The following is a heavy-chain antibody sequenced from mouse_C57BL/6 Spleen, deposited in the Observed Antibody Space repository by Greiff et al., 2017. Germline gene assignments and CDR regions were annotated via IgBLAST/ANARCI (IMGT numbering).Heavy chain of an antibody. D-gene: IGHD4-1*01. CDR3: AKLGLAVYYVDY. Sequence: QVQLQQSGPGLVAPSQSLSITCTVSGFSLTSYGVSWVRQPPGKGLEWLGVRWGDGSTNYHSALISRLSISKDNSKSQVFLKLNSRQTDDTATYYGAKLGLAVYYVDYWGQGTTLTVSS. CDR2: RWGDGST. CDR1: GFSLTSYG. V-gene: IGHV2-3*01. J-gene: IGHJ2*01.